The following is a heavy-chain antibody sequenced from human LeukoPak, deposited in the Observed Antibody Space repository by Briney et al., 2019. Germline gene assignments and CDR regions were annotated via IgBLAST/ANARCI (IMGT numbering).Heavy chain of an antibody. J-gene: IGHJ5*02. Sequence: GGSLRLSCAASGFTFNIYAMHWVRQAPGKGLEWVAVLSYDGSDKYYADSVQGRFTISRDNPKNTLHLQMNSLRTEDTAVYYCARAGQLSFNYFDPWGQGTLVTVSS. CDR2: LSYDGSDK. D-gene: IGHD4-11*01. CDR3: ARAGQLSFNYFDP. CDR1: GFTFNIYA. V-gene: IGHV3-30*04.